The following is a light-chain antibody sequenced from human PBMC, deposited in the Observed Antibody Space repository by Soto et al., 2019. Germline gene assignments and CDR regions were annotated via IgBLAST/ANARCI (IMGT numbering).Light chain of an antibody. J-gene: IGKJ5*01. CDR2: DAS. Sequence: ESRMTQYPSTQSGFVGDRVTMTGRASQSLTTGLAWYHQKIVKAPKLRIYDASTVESGVPSRFSGSVSWTDCPLTIRSLLHAEEGTRDCRQGLAFPLIT. CDR1: QSLTTG. CDR3: RQGLAFPLIT. V-gene: IGKV1-5*01.